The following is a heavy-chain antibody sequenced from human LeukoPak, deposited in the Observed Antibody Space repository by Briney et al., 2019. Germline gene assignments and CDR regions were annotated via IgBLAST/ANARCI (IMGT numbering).Heavy chain of an antibody. D-gene: IGHD4-17*01. CDR3: ARTGSTVTMLYPFDH. V-gene: IGHV4-59*01. CDR1: GGSIRSYY. J-gene: IGHJ4*02. Sequence: SETLSLTCTVSGGSIRSYYWSWIRQPPGEGLEWIGYIYYSGSTNYNPSLKSRASISVDTSKNQFSLKLSAVTAADTAVYYCARTGSTVTMLYPFDHWGQGTLVTVSS. CDR2: IYYSGST.